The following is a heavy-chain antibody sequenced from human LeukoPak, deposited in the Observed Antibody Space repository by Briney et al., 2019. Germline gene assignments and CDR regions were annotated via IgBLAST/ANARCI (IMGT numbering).Heavy chain of an antibody. CDR3: ARVGQFDS. CDR1: GFTFSSYW. CDR2: ISISGGTI. Sequence: PGGPLRLSCAASGFTFSSYWMSWVRQAPGKGLEWISYISISGGTIYYAESVKGRFTISRDNAKSSLYLQMNSLRGEDTAVYYCARVGQFDSWGQGTLVTVSS. J-gene: IGHJ4*02. V-gene: IGHV3-48*04.